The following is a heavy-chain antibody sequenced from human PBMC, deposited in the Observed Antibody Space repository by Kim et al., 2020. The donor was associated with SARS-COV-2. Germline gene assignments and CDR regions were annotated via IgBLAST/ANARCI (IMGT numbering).Heavy chain of an antibody. D-gene: IGHD2-21*01. V-gene: IGHV3-15*01. CDR3: ATDVPYSGGGALHL. J-gene: IGHJ6*02. Sequence: GGSLRLSCVASGVGFNNFWMTWVRQAPGKGLEWIGMIKSKYNGGTSDYAAPVKGRFTLSRDDSKNTLYLQMNSLKIEDTAIYYCATDVPYSGGGALHLWGHGTTVTVSS. CDR2: IKSKYNGGTS. CDR1: GVGFNNFW.